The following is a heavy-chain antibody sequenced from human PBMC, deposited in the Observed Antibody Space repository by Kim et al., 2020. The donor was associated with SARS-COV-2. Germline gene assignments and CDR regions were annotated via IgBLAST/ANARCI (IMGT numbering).Heavy chain of an antibody. Sequence: GGSLRLSCAASGFTFSSYGMHWVRQAPGKGLEWVAVIWCDGSKTYYADSVKGRFTISRDNSKSTLYLQMNSLRVEDTAVYFCAKGGSGSGWSLTSWCQG. CDR1: GFTFSSYG. CDR2: IWCDGSKT. D-gene: IGHD6-19*01. V-gene: IGHV3-33*03. CDR3: AKGGSGSGWSLTS. J-gene: IGHJ4*02.